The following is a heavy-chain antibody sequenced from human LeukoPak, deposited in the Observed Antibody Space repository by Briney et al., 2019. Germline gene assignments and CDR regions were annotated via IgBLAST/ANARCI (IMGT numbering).Heavy chain of an antibody. D-gene: IGHD2-2*01. CDR2: ISAYNGNT. CDR1: GYTFTSYG. J-gene: IGHJ6*02. Sequence: GASVKVSCKASGYTFTSYGISWVRQAPGQRLEWMGWISAYNGNTNYAQKLQGRVTMTTDTSTSTAYMELRSLRSDDTAVYYCARKLIVVVPAAFGSYYYYGMDVWAKGPRSPSP. V-gene: IGHV1-18*01. CDR3: ARKLIVVVPAAFGSYYYYGMDV.